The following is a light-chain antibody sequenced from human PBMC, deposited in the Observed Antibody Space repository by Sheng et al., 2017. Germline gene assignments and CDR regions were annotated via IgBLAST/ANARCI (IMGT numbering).Light chain of an antibody. Sequence: DIQMTQSPSTLSASVGDRVTITCRASQTISSSLAWYQQKPGKAPKLLIYKASTLERGVPSRLSGSGSGTEFTLTISSLQPDDFATYYCQQSNTYFRTFGQGTKVEIK. CDR3: QQSNTYFRT. V-gene: IGKV1-5*03. CDR1: QTISSS. J-gene: IGKJ1*01. CDR2: KAS.